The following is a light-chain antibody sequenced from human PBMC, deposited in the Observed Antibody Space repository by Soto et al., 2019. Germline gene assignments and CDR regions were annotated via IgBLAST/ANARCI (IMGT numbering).Light chain of an antibody. Sequence: DVVMTQSPLSLPVTLGQPASISCRSSQSLVHSDGNTYLNWFQQRPGQSPRRLIYKVSNRDSGVPDRFSGSGSVTDFTLKISSVEAEDVGVYYCVQSIDWPWTFGQGTKVDIK. CDR1: QSLVHSDGNTY. J-gene: IGKJ1*01. CDR2: KVS. CDR3: VQSIDWPWT. V-gene: IGKV2-30*02.